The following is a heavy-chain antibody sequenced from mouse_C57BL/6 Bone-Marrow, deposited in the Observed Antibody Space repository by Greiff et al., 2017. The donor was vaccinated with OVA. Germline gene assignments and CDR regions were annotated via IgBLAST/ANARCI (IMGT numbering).Heavy chain of an antibody. CDR3: AVLLRYFDV. J-gene: IGHJ1*03. D-gene: IGHD6-1*01. Sequence: VQLQQSGPELVKPGASVKLSCQASGYAFSSSWMNWVKQRPGKGLEWIGRIYPGDGDTNYNGKFKGKATLTADKSSSTAYMQLSSLTSEDSAVYFCAVLLRYFDVWGTGTTVTVSS. CDR2: IYPGDGDT. V-gene: IGHV1-82*01. CDR1: GYAFSSSW.